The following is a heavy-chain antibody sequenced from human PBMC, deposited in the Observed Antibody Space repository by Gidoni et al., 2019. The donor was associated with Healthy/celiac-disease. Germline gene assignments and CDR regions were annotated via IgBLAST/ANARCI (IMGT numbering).Heavy chain of an antibody. D-gene: IGHD2-21*02. CDR1: GGSFSGYY. V-gene: IGHV4-34*01. Sequence: QVQLQQWGAGLLKPSETLSLTCAVYGGSFSGYYWSWIRQPPGKGLEWIGEINHSGSTNYNPSLKSRVTISVDTSKNQFSLKLSSLTAADTAVYYCARLWTVVTIDYWGQGTLVTVSS. CDR2: INHSGST. CDR3: ARLWTVVTIDY. J-gene: IGHJ4*02.